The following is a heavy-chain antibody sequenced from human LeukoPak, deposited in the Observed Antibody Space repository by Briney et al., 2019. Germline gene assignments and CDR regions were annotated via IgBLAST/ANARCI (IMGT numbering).Heavy chain of an antibody. D-gene: IGHD4-17*01. V-gene: IGHV1-18*01. Sequence: GASVKVSCKTSDYIFTNYGISWVRQAPGQGLEWMRWISAYNGNTNHAQKLQGRVTMTTDTSTSTAYMELRSLRSDDTAVYYCARTDFGDYSYYFDYWGQGTLVTVSS. J-gene: IGHJ4*02. CDR1: DYIFTNYG. CDR2: ISAYNGNT. CDR3: ARTDFGDYSYYFDY.